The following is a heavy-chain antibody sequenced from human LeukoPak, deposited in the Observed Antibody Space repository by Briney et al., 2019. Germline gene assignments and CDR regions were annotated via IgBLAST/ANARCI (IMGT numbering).Heavy chain of an antibody. CDR3: ARYPNYYDSSGPFAFDI. D-gene: IGHD3-22*01. CDR2: IYYSGST. V-gene: IGHV4-31*03. Sequence: SQTLSLTCTVSGGSISSGGYYWRWIRQHPGKGLEWIGYIYYSGSTYYNPSLKSRVTISVDTSKNQFSLKLSSVTAADTAVYYCARYPNYYDSSGPFAFDIWGQGTMVTVSS. CDR1: GGSISSGGYY. J-gene: IGHJ3*02.